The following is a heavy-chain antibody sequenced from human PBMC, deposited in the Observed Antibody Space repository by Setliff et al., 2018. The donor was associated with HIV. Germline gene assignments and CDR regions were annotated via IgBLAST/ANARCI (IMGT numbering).Heavy chain of an antibody. J-gene: IGHJ4*02. D-gene: IGHD3-10*01. CDR2: IYYSGST. Sequence: SETLSLTCTVSGGSISSSSYYWGWIRQPPGKGLEWIGSIYYSGSTYYNPSLKSRVTISVDTSKNQFSLKLSSVTAADTAVYYCARNTRAGDFDYWGQGILVTVSS. CDR3: ARNTRAGDFDY. CDR1: GGSISSSSYY. V-gene: IGHV4-39*07.